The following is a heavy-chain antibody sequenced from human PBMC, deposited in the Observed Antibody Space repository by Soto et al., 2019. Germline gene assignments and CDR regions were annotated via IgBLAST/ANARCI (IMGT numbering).Heavy chain of an antibody. CDR2: INPNSGGT. CDR3: ARQGREGMTTVTKDDAFDI. J-gene: IGHJ3*02. V-gene: IGHV1-2*04. D-gene: IGHD4-4*01. CDR1: GYTFTGYY. Sequence: ASVQVSCKASGYTFTGYYMHWVRQAPGQGLEWMGWINPNSGGTNYAQKFQGWVTMTRDTSISTAYMELSRLRSDDTAVYYCARQGREGMTTVTKDDAFDIWGQGTMVTVSS.